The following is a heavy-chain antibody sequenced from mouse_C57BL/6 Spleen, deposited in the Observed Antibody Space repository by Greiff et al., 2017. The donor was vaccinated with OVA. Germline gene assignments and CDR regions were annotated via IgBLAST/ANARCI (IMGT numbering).Heavy chain of an antibody. CDR3: ARGRHSAMDY. CDR2: ISSGGSYT. D-gene: IGHD1-2*01. J-gene: IGHJ4*01. CDR1: GFTFSSSG. Sequence: EVQLVESGGDLVKPGGSLKLSCAASGFTFSSSGMSWVRQTPDKRLEWVATISSGGSYTYYPDSVKGRFTISRDNAKNTLYLQMSSLKSEDTAMYYCARGRHSAMDYWGQGTSVTVSS. V-gene: IGHV5-6*01.